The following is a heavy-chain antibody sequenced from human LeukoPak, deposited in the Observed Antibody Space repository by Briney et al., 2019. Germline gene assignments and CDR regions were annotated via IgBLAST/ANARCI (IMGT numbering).Heavy chain of an antibody. CDR3: ARDITAVHYWYFDL. D-gene: IGHD2-2*01. J-gene: IGHJ2*01. CDR2: IYHSGST. V-gene: IGHV4-30-2*01. CDR1: GGSISSGGYY. Sequence: QPSETLSLTCTVSGGSISSGGYYWSWIRQPPGKGLEWIGYIYHSGSTYYNPSLKSRVTISVDSSKNQFSLKLSSVTAADTAVYYCARDITAVHYWYFDLWGRGTLVTVSS.